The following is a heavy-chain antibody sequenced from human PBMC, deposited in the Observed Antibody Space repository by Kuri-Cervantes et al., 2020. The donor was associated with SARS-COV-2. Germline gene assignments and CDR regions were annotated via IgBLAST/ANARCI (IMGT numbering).Heavy chain of an antibody. J-gene: IGHJ3*02. CDR1: GFTFSSYS. CDR3: ARDRFTGYSSSWDAFDI. V-gene: IGHV3-48*01. CDR2: ISSSSSTI. D-gene: IGHD6-13*01. Sequence: GESLKISCAASGFTFSSYSMNWVRQAPGKGLEWVSYISSSSSTIYYADSVKGRFTISRDNAKNSLYLQMNSLRAEDTAVYYCARDRFTGYSSSWDAFDIWGQGTMVTVSS.